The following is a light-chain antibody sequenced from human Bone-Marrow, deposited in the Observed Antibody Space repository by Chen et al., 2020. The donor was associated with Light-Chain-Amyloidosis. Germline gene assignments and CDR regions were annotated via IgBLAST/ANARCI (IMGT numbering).Light chain of an antibody. CDR3: QVYDRRTG. CDR1: ELGDKY. V-gene: IGLV3-1*01. Sequence: SYEVTQPPSVSVSPGQTASITCSGDELGDKYVCWYQQKPGQSPVLVIYQDDKRPSGIPALFSGAISGNAATLTISGAQAMDESDYFCQVYDRRTGFGGGTRLTVL. J-gene: IGLJ3*02. CDR2: QDD.